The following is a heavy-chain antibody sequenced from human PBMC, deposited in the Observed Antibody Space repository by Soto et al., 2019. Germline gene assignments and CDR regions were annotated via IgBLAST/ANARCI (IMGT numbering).Heavy chain of an antibody. CDR2: IIPIFGTA. V-gene: IGHV1-69*01. CDR3: ARDCGVAARQERSYYYYGMDV. J-gene: IGHJ6*02. CDR1: GGTFSSYA. D-gene: IGHD6-6*01. Sequence: QVQLVQSGAEVKKPGSSVKVSCKASGGTFSSYAISWVRQAPGQGLEWMGGIIPIFGTANYAQKFEGRVTITADESTSTAYMELSSLRSEDTAVYYCARDCGVAARQERSYYYYGMDVWGQGSTVTVSS.